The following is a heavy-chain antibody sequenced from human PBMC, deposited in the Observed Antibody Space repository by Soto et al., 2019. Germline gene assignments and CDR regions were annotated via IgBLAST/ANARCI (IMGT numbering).Heavy chain of an antibody. J-gene: IGHJ4*02. Sequence: QVQLVQSGAEVKKPGSSVKVSCKASGGTFSSYAISWVRQAPGQGLECMGGIIPIFGTANYAQKFQGRVTITADESTSTAYMELSSLRSEDTAVYYCARNREQWLYQYYFDYWGQGTLVTVSS. CDR1: GGTFSSYA. D-gene: IGHD6-19*01. CDR2: IIPIFGTA. CDR3: ARNREQWLYQYYFDY. V-gene: IGHV1-69*01.